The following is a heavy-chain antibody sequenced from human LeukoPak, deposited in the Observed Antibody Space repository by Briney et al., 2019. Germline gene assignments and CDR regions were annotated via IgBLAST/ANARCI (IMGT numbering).Heavy chain of an antibody. CDR2: ISSNGGST. D-gene: IGHD1-1*01. CDR1: GFTFNSYA. CDR3: ARDSSGFDAFDI. J-gene: IGHJ3*02. Sequence: GGSLRLSCAASGFTFNSYAMHWVRQAPGKGLEYVSAISSNGGSTYYANSVKGRFTISRDNSKNTLYLQMGSLRAEDMAVYYCARDSSGFDAFDIWGQGTMVTVSS. V-gene: IGHV3-64*01.